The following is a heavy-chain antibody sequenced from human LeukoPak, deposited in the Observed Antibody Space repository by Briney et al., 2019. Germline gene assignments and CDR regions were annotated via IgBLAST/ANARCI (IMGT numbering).Heavy chain of an antibody. D-gene: IGHD3-22*01. CDR3: SKGSTDYDSSNYYLGY. V-gene: IGHV3-30*04. CDR2: ISYDGSNK. J-gene: IGHJ4*02. Sequence: GGSLRLSCAASGFTFSSYAMHWVRQAPGKGLEWVAVISYDGSNKYYADSVKGRFTISRDNSKNSLYLQMNSLRTEDTALYYCSKGSTDYDSSNYYLGYWGQGTLVTVSS. CDR1: GFTFSSYA.